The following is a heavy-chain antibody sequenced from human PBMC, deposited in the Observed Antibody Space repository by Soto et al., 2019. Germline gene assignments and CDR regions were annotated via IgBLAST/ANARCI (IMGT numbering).Heavy chain of an antibody. CDR3: VREGSSSWYVYCFDY. Sequence: GGSLRLSCSASGFTFSGFPMHWVRQAPGKGLEYVSGISDNGDTTYYPDSVKDRFTISRDNSKNTLYLQMSSLRAEDTAVYYCVREGSSSWYVYCFDYWGQGTLVTVSS. CDR1: GFTFSGFP. V-gene: IGHV3-64D*06. D-gene: IGHD6-13*01. J-gene: IGHJ4*02. CDR2: ISDNGDTT.